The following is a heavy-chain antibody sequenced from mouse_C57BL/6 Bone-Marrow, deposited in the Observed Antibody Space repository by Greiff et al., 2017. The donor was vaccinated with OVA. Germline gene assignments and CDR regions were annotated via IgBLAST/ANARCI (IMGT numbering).Heavy chain of an antibody. D-gene: IGHD1-1*01. CDR3: ARGMIHYYDSIVFAY. J-gene: IGHJ3*01. Sequence: QVQLQQSGAELARPGASVKLSCKASGYTFTSYGISWVKHRPGQGLEWIGEISPRSGNTYYNEQFKGKATLTADKSSSTAYMELRSLTSEDSAVYFCARGMIHYYDSIVFAYWGQGTLVTVSA. V-gene: IGHV1-81*01. CDR2: ISPRSGNT. CDR1: GYTFTSYG.